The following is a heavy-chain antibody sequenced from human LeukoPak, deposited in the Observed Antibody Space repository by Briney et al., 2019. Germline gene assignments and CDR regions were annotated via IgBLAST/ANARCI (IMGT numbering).Heavy chain of an antibody. CDR1: GFTFSNYW. D-gene: IGHD5-12*01. CDR2: INQDGSKE. Sequence: GSLRLSCAASGFTFSNYWMTWVRQAPGKGLEWVAHINQDGSKEYYMDSVKARFTISRDNAKNSLSLQMNSLRAEDTAVYYCVRDGGVSGYDLLDYWGQGTLVTVSS. J-gene: IGHJ4*02. V-gene: IGHV3-7*01. CDR3: VRDGGVSGYDLLDY.